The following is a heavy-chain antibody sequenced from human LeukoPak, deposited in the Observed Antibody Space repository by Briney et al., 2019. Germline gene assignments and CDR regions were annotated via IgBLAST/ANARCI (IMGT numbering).Heavy chain of an antibody. D-gene: IGHD5-18*01. J-gene: IGHJ4*02. CDR3: ARDGISYGIDY. V-gene: IGHV4-31*03. CDR2: IYYSGTT. Sequence: MTSQTLSLTCTVSGASISSGGYYWSWIRQHPGKGLEWIGYIYYSGTTYYNPSLKSRVTISVDTSENQFSLKLTSVTAADTAVYYCARDGISYGIDYWGQGTLVTVSS. CDR1: GASISSGGYY.